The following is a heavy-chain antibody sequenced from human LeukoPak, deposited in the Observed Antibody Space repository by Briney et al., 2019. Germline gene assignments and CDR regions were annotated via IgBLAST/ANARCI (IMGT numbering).Heavy chain of an antibody. CDR1: GFTFSSYA. V-gene: IGHV3-9*01. CDR3: AKDRGSGSYSHYYFDY. Sequence: GGSLRLSCAASGFTFSSYAMHWVRQAPGKGLEWVSGISWNSGSIGYADSVKGRFTISRDNAKNSLYLQMNSLRAEDTALYYCAKDRGSGSYSHYYFDYWGQGTLVTVSS. J-gene: IGHJ4*02. D-gene: IGHD1-26*01. CDR2: ISWNSGSI.